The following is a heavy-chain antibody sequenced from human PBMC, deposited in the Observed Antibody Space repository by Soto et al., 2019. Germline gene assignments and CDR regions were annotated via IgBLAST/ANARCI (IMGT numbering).Heavy chain of an antibody. J-gene: IGHJ6*02. V-gene: IGHV3-30-3*01. CDR3: ARDRYYDSSGYADLIDYGMDV. Sequence: PGGSLRLSCAASGFTFSSYAMHWVRQAPGKGLEWVAVISYDGSNKYYADSVKGRFTISRDNSKNTLYLQMDSLRAEDTAVYYCARDRYYDSSGYADLIDYGMDVWGQGTTVTVSS. CDR2: ISYDGSNK. CDR1: GFTFSSYA. D-gene: IGHD3-22*01.